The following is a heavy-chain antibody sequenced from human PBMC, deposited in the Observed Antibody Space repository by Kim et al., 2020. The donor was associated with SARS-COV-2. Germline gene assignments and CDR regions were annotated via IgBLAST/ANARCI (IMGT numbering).Heavy chain of an antibody. V-gene: IGHV3-23*01. J-gene: IGHJ4*02. CDR3: AKFGTYYYDSSGYSNPFDY. CDR1: GFTFSSYA. D-gene: IGHD3-22*01. Sequence: GGSLRLSCAASGFTFSSYAMSWVRQAPGKGLEWVSAISGSGGSTYYADSVKGRFTISRDNSKNTLYLQMNSLRAEDTAVYYCAKFGTYYYDSSGYSNPFDYWGQGTLVTVSS. CDR2: ISGSGGST.